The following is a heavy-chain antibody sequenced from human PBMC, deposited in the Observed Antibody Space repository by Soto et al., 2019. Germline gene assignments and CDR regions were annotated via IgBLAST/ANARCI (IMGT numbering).Heavy chain of an antibody. CDR3: ARSSDYDYAAGYFDY. J-gene: IGHJ4*02. CDR2: IWYDGSNK. CDR1: GFTFSSYG. V-gene: IGHV3-33*01. Sequence: VGSLRLSCAASGFTFSSYGMHWVRQAPGKGLEWVAVIWYDGSNKYYADSVKGRFTISRDNSKNTLYLQMNSLRAEDTAVYYRARSSDYDYAAGYFDYWGQGTLVNVSS. D-gene: IGHD3-16*01.